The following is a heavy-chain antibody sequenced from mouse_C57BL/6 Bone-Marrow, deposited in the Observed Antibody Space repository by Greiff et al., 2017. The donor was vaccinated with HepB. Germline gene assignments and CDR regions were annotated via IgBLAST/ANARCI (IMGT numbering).Heavy chain of an antibody. J-gene: IGHJ1*03. D-gene: IGHD1-1*01. CDR1: GYTFTDYY. CDR2: IFPGSGST. Sequence: QVQLQQSGPELVKPGASVKISCKASGYTFTDYYINWVKQRPGQGLEWIGWIFPGSGSTYYNEKFKGKATLTVDKSSSTAYMLLSSLTSEDSAVYFCARFHYYGSSHWYFDVWGTGTTVTVSS. CDR3: ARFHYYGSSHWYFDV. V-gene: IGHV1-75*01.